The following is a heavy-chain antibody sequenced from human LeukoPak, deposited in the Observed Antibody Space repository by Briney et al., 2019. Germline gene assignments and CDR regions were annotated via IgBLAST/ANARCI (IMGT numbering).Heavy chain of an antibody. D-gene: IGHD2-8*01. CDR1: GFTFSTYE. CDR3: ARDSQPYCSNGICYTKYNWFDP. CDR2: ISDSGSTI. V-gene: IGHV3-48*03. Sequence: GGSLRLSCAASGFTFSTYEMNWVRQAPGKGLEWVSYISDSGSTIYYADSVKDRFTSSRDNAKNSLFLQMNSLRAEDTAVYYCARDSQPYCSNGICYTKYNWFDPWGQGTLVTVSS. J-gene: IGHJ5*02.